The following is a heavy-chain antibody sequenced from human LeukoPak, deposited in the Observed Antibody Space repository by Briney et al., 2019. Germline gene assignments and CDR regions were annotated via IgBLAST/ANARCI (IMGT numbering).Heavy chain of an antibody. D-gene: IGHD3-22*01. V-gene: IGHV3-30-3*01. CDR3: ARDPDYYYDSSGYYS. J-gene: IGHJ4*02. CDR2: ISYDGSNK. CDR1: GFTFSSYA. Sequence: GGSLRLSCAASGFTFSSYAMHWVRQAPDKGLEWVAVISYDGSNKYYADSVKGRFTISRDNSKNTLYLQMNSLRAEDTAVYYCARDPDYYYDSSGYYSWGQGTLVTVSS.